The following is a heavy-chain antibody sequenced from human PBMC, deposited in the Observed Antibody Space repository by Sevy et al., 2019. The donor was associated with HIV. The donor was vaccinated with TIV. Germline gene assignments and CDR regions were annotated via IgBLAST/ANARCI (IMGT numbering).Heavy chain of an antibody. J-gene: IGHJ6*02. Sequence: GGSLRLSCAASGFTFSDYYMSWIRQAPGKGLEWLAYISGSDFTIYYADSVKGRFTISRDNAKNSLYLQMNSLRAEDTAVYYCARDRLGITISAEWGGGMDVWGQGTTVTVSS. CDR1: GFTFSDYY. CDR3: ARDRLGITISAEWGGGMDV. D-gene: IGHD3-3*01. V-gene: IGHV3-11*04. CDR2: ISGSDFTI.